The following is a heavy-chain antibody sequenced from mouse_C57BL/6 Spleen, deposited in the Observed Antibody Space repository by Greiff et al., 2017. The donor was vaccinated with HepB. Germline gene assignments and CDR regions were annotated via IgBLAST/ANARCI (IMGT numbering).Heavy chain of an antibody. Sequence: VQLQQPGAELVRPGSSVKLSCKASGYTFTSYWMDWVKQRPGQGLEWIGNIYPSDSETHYNQKFKDKATLTVDKSSSTAYMQLSSLTSEDSAVYYCASDYEYAMDYWGQGTSVTVSS. J-gene: IGHJ4*01. CDR2: IYPSDSET. D-gene: IGHD2-4*01. V-gene: IGHV1-61*01. CDR1: GYTFTSYW. CDR3: ASDYEYAMDY.